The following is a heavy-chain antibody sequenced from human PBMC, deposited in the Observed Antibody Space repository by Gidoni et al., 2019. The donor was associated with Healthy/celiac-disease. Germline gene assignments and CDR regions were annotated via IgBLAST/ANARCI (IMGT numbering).Heavy chain of an antibody. CDR3: ATGLTRIAVADY. Sequence: QVQLPESGPGLVKPSETLSLTCTVSGGSISSYYWSWIRQPAGKGLAWIGRIYTSGSTNYNPSPKIRVTMSVDTSKNPFSLKLISLTAADPAVYSCATGLTRIAVADYWGQGTLVTVSS. CDR1: GGSISSYY. CDR2: IYTSGST. J-gene: IGHJ4*02. D-gene: IGHD6-19*01. V-gene: IGHV4-4*07.